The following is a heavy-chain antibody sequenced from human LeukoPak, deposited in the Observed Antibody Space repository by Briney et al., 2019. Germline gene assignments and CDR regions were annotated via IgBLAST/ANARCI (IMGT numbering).Heavy chain of an antibody. D-gene: IGHD2-15*01. CDR2: IRYDGSNK. V-gene: IGHV3-30*02. Sequence: GGSLRLPCAASGFTFSSYGMHWVRQAPGKGLEWVAFIRYDGSNKYYADSVKGRFTISRDNSKNTLYLQMNSLRAEDTAVYYCASTKPYCSGGSCYPQYYYYYYMDVWGKGTTVTISS. CDR3: ASTKPYCSGGSCYPQYYYYYYMDV. CDR1: GFTFSSYG. J-gene: IGHJ6*03.